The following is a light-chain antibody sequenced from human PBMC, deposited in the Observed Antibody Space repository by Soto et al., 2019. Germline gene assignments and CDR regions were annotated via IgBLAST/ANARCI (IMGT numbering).Light chain of an antibody. CDR2: GAS. CDR3: HQYGSSPRT. CDR1: QIVTSAY. V-gene: IGKV3-20*01. Sequence: DIVLTQSPGTLSLSPGERVTLSCRARQIVTSAYLAWYHQEPGEAPRLLIYGASHRATGIPDRFSGSGSGTDFPLSISRLEPGDFGLYLCHQYGSSPRTFGQGTKVEIK. J-gene: IGKJ1*01.